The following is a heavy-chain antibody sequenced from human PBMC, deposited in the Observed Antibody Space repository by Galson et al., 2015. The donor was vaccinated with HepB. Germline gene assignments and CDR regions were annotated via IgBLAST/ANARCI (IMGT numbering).Heavy chain of an antibody. Sequence: SLRLSCAASGFTVSSNYMSWVRQAPGKGLEWVSVIYSGGSTYYADSVKGRFTISRDNSKNTLYLQMNSLRAEDTAVYYCARAPMRARAFDIWGQGTMVTVSS. CDR2: IYSGGST. CDR1: GFTVSSNY. V-gene: IGHV3-53*01. CDR3: ARAPMRARAFDI. D-gene: IGHD5-12*01. J-gene: IGHJ3*02.